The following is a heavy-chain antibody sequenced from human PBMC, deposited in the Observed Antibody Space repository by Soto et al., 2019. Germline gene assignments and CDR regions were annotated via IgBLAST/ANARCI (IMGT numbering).Heavy chain of an antibody. CDR3: ARDARREVTSFLNY. V-gene: IGHV3-48*02. D-gene: IGHD2-21*02. Sequence: QPGGSLRLSCAASGFTLTHYSMNWVRQAPGKGLEWVAYISSSSNNIYYADSVKGRFTISRDNVKNSVDLQMNSLRDEDTAVYYCARDARREVTSFLNYWGPGILVTVS. CDR2: ISSSSNNI. J-gene: IGHJ4*02. CDR1: GFTLTHYS.